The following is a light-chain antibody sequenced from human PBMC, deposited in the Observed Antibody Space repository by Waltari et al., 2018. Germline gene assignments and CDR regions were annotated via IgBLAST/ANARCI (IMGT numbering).Light chain of an antibody. Sequence: DIVMTQSPDSLAVPLGGRATINCTYSRSVLYSPNNKNYLSWYQQKPGQPPKLLIYWASTRESGVPDRFSGSGSGTDFTLTISSLQAEDVALYYCQHFYGSPFTFGGATKVEIK. CDR2: WAS. J-gene: IGKJ4*01. CDR1: RSVLYSPNNKNY. V-gene: IGKV4-1*01. CDR3: QHFYGSPFT.